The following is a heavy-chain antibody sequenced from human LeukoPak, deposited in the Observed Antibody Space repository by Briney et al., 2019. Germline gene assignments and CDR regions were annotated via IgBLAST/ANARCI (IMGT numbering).Heavy chain of an antibody. Sequence: QTLSLTCTFSGFSLSTIGVCVGWIPQSPGKALEWLARIDWDDDKYYNTSLKTRLTISKDTSKNQVVLTMTNMDPVDTATYYCARIYSGGWKVDYWGQGTLVTVSS. J-gene: IGHJ4*02. V-gene: IGHV2-70*11. CDR1: GFSLSTIGVC. D-gene: IGHD6-19*01. CDR2: IDWDDDK. CDR3: ARIYSGGWKVDY.